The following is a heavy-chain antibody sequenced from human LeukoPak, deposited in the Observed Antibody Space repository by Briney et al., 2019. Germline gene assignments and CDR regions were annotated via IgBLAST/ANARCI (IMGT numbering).Heavy chain of an antibody. CDR1: GFTFSSAW. CDR2: IKSRTDGGTT. D-gene: IGHD5-24*01. Sequence: GGSLRLSCPGFGFTFSSAWMTWVRQIPGKGLEWVGHIKSRTDGGTTDYAAPVKGRFTISRDDSKNTVYLQMNSLKIEDSAVYFCATEFYSNGYNFWGQGTLVIVSS. V-gene: IGHV3-15*01. CDR3: ATEFYSNGYNF. J-gene: IGHJ4*02.